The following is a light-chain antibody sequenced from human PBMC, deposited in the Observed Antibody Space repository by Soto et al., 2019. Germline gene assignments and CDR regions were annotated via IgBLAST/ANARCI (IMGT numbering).Light chain of an antibody. J-gene: IGKJ5*01. Sequence: TQSPSFLSASVGDRVTITCRASQDIHNNLAWYQQKPGQAPRLLIYDVSNRATGVPARFSGSGSETDFTLTISGLRSEDSAVYFCQQYNNWPFSFGQGTRLEIK. V-gene: IGKV3-15*01. CDR2: DVS. CDR1: QDIHNN. CDR3: QQYNNWPFS.